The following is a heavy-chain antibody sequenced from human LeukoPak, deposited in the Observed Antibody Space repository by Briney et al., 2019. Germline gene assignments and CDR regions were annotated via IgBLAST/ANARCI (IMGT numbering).Heavy chain of an antibody. V-gene: IGHV4-39*01. CDR3: ARQPSLSHCSGGTCWFDT. Sequence: PSETLSLTCTVAGGSISTSSYYWGWIRQPPGKGLEWIGSIYYSGTTYYSPSLQSRVTISVDMSKNQFSLRLSSVTAADTAVYYCARQPSLSHCSGGTCWFDTWGQGTLVTVSS. CDR2: IYYSGTT. CDR1: GGSISTSSYY. D-gene: IGHD2-15*01. J-gene: IGHJ5*02.